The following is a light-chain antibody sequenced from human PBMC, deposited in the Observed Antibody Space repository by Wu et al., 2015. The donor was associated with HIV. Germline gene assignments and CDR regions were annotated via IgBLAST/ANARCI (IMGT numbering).Light chain of an antibody. CDR2: GVS. Sequence: EIVLTQSPGTLSLSPGERATLSCRASQSVYSTYFAWYQQKPGQAPRLLIYGVSSRATGIPDRFSGSGSGTDFTLTISRLEPEDFAVYYCHQYGSSPYTFGQGTKLEI. CDR1: QSVYSTY. V-gene: IGKV3-20*01. J-gene: IGKJ2*01. CDR3: HQYGSSPYT.